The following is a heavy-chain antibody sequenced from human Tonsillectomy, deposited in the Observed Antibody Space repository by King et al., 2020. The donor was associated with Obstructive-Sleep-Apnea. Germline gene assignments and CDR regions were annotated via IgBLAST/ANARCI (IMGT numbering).Heavy chain of an antibody. Sequence: EQLVQSGGGLVKPGESLRLSCAASGFTFSDYYMSWVRQAPGKGLEWVSYISISSDIIFYADSVRGRVTISRDNAKNSLVLQMNSLRADDTAFYYCVRGAGDSSIPCPWGQGTLVTVSS. D-gene: IGHD6-13*01. CDR1: GFTFSDYY. J-gene: IGHJ5*02. CDR3: VRGAGDSSIPCP. CDR2: ISISSDII. V-gene: IGHV3-11*01.